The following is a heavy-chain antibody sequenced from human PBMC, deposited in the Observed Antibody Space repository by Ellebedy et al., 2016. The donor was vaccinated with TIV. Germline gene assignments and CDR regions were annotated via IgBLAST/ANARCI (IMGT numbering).Heavy chain of an antibody. V-gene: IGHV3-30-3*01. D-gene: IGHD6-19*01. J-gene: IGHJ6*02. CDR3: GRGAVAGMEAYYYGMDV. CDR1: GFTFINYA. Sequence: PGGSLRLSCAVSGFTFINYAMHWVRQAPGKGLEWVAVISYDGSNKLYADSVKGRFTISRDNSKNTLYLQMNSLRTEDTAIYYCGRGAVAGMEAYYYGMDVWGQGTTVIVSS. CDR2: ISYDGSNK.